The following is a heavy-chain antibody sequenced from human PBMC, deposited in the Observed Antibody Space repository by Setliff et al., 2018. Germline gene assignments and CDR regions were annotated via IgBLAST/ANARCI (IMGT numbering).Heavy chain of an antibody. CDR2: IYNSGTT. J-gene: IGHJ5*01. CDR3: AGRDYSGGDS. D-gene: IGHD4-4*01. V-gene: IGHV4-4*08. Sequence: SETLSLTCAVSGGPTIGYYWTWIRQAPGKGLEWIGRIYNSGTTNYNPSLKSRVTISADTSNNSFSLNLFSVTAADTAVYYCAGRDYSGGDSWGHGTLVTVSS. CDR1: GGPTIGYY.